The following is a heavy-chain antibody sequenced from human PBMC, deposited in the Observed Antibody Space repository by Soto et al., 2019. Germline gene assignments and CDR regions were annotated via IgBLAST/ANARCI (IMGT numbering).Heavy chain of an antibody. V-gene: IGHV3-21*01. Sequence: EVQLVESGGGLVKPGGSLRLSCAASGFAFNTYTMNWVRQAPGKGLEWVSSIGWSATDMYYADSVRGRFTISRDNAENSLYLQMNSRRAEDTAVYYCVVGDHRGYWGQGTLVTVSS. J-gene: IGHJ4*02. CDR1: GFAFNTYT. CDR2: IGWSATDM. CDR3: VVGDHRGY. D-gene: IGHD4-17*01.